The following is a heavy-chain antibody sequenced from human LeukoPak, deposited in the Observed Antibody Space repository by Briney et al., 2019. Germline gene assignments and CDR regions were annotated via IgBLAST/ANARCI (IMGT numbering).Heavy chain of an antibody. Sequence: GGSLRLSCAAPGFTFSSYTMNWVRQAPGKGLEWVSSISSTSTYIYYADSVKGRFTISRDNAKNSLYLQMNSLRAEDTAVYYCAKDGLWGQGTLVTVSS. V-gene: IGHV3-21*01. CDR2: ISSTSTYI. J-gene: IGHJ4*02. CDR3: AKDGL. CDR1: GFTFSSYT.